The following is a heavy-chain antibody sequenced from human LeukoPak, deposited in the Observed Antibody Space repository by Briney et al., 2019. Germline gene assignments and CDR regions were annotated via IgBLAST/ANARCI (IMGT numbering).Heavy chain of an antibody. Sequence: GGSLRPSCAASGFTFSSYSMNWVRQAPGKGLEWVSSISSSSSYVYYADSVKGRFTISRDNAKNSLYLQMNSLRAEDTAVYYCASLYSSGWYDAFDIWGQGTMVTVSS. D-gene: IGHD6-19*01. J-gene: IGHJ3*02. V-gene: IGHV3-21*01. CDR3: ASLYSSGWYDAFDI. CDR2: ISSSSSYV. CDR1: GFTFSSYS.